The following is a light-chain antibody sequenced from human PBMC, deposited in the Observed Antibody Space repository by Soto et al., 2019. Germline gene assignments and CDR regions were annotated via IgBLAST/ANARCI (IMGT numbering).Light chain of an antibody. CDR1: SSDVGGYNY. V-gene: IGLV2-14*01. CDR2: DVS. CDR3: SSYTRSSTLVV. J-gene: IGLJ2*01. Sequence: QSVLTQPASVSGSPGQSITISCTGTSSDVGGYNYVSWYQQHPGKAPKPMIYDVSNRPSGVSNRFSGSKSGNTASLTISGLQAEDEADYYCSSYTRSSTLVVFGGGTKLTVL.